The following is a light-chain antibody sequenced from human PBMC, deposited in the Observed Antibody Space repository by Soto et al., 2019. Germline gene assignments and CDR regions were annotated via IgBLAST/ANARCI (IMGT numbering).Light chain of an antibody. J-gene: IGLJ1*01. CDR2: DDD. CDR1: SSNIGGNS. CDR3: GSWDSSLSAYV. V-gene: IGLV1-51*01. Sequence: PGQKVTISCSGSSSNIGGNSVSWYQQLPGTAPKLLIYDDDKRPSGIPDRFSGSKSGTSATLGITGFQTGDEADYYCGSWDSSLSAYVFGTGTKVTVL.